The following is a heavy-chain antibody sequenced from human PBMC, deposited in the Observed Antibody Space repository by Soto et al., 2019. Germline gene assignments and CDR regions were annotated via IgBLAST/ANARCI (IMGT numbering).Heavy chain of an antibody. Sequence: QVQLVQSGAGVRKXXSSXXXXXEAXGXXXXXNAXXXVRXAPGQGLEWIGGIIFVFNTSNYAQKFQGRVTIIADASTRTVYLELRSLTSDDTAVYYCARENGGTYNGAFDLWGQGTMVTVSS. J-gene: IGHJ3*01. CDR1: GXXXXXNA. CDR2: IIFVFNTS. CDR3: ARENGGTYNGAFDL. D-gene: IGHD1-26*01. V-gene: IGHV1-69*01.